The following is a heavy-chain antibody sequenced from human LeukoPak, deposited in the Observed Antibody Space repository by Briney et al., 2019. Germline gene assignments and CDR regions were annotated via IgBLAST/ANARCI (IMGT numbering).Heavy chain of an antibody. CDR2: ITNSGGTI. CDR1: GFNVSDCL. V-gene: IGHV3-11*01. Sequence: GGALTLSCAASGFNVSDCLMSGIRQAPGKGLEWLSYITNSGGTIYYADSVKGRFTVSSDNAKNSMYLQMNSLTAEDTAVYYCATSSNYPEYWGQGTLVTVSS. D-gene: IGHD5-24*01. CDR3: ATSSNYPEY. J-gene: IGHJ4*02.